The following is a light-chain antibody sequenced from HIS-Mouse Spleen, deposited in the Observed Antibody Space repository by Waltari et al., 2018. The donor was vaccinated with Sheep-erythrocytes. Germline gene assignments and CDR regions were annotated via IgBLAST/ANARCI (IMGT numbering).Light chain of an antibody. V-gene: IGLV3-19*01. J-gene: IGLJ2*01. CDR3: NSRDSSGNHLGVV. Sequence: SSELTQDPAVSVALGQTVRITCQGDSLRSSYASVLPQKPGQAPVLVIYGKNNRPSGIPDRFSGSSSGNTASLTITGAQAEDEADFYCNSRDSSGNHLGVVFGGGTKLTVL. CDR1: SLRSSY. CDR2: GKN.